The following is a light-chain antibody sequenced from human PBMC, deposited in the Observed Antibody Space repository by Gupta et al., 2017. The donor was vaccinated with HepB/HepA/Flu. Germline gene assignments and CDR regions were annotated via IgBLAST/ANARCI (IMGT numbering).Light chain of an antibody. CDR2: KVT. Sequence: VVLTQSPLSLSVTLGQPASISCRSSQSLVDSAGNTFLNWFQQRPGQSPSRLNDKVTNRDCGVPDRFSGSGSGAYFILKISRLEAEYVRIYCCKKDTNRPTFGRGTQLEIK. J-gene: IGKJ5*01. CDR1: QSLVDSAGNTF. CDR3: KKDTNRPT. V-gene: IGKV2-30*01.